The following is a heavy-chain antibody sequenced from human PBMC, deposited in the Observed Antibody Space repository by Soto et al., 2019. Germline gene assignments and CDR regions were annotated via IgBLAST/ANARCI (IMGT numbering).Heavy chain of an antibody. CDR1: GGSFSGYY. J-gene: IGHJ6*02. V-gene: IGHV4-34*01. CDR2: INHSGST. D-gene: IGHD3-3*01. CDR3: ARGRRSVFLEALFYYYGMDV. Sequence: PSETLSLTCAVYGGSFSGYYWSWIRQPPGKGLEWIGEINHSGSTNYNPSLKSRVTISVDTSKNRFSLKLSSVTAADTAVYYCARGRRSVFLEALFYYYGMDVWGQGTTVTVSS.